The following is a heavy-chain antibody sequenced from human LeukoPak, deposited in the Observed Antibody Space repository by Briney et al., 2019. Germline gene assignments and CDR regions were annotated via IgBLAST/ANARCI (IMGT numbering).Heavy chain of an antibody. Sequence: PSETLSLTCTVSGGSISSSSYYWGWIRQPPGKGLEWIGSIYYSGSTYYNPSLKSRVTISVDTSKNQFSLKLSSVTAADTAVYYCARFCEWELPSDYWGQGTLVTVSS. D-gene: IGHD1-26*01. CDR1: GGSISSSSYY. V-gene: IGHV4-39*01. CDR3: ARFCEWELPSDY. CDR2: IYYSGST. J-gene: IGHJ4*02.